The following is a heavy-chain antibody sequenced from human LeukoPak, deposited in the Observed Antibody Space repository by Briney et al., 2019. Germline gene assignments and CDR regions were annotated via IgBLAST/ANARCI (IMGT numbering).Heavy chain of an antibody. CDR2: ISGSGGST. D-gene: IGHD3-22*01. J-gene: IGHJ4*02. CDR3: AKDPRPTYYYDSSGYTYFDY. Sequence: GRSLRLSCAASGFTFSSYAMSWVRQAPGKGLEWVSAISGSGGSTYYADSVKGRFTISRDNSKNTLYLQMNSLRAEDTAVYYCAKDPRPTYYYDSSGYTYFDYWGQGTLVTVSS. CDR1: GFTFSSYA. V-gene: IGHV3-23*01.